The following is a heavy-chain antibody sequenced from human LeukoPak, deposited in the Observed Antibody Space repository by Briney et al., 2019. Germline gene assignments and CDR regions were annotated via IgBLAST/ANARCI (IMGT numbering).Heavy chain of an antibody. CDR3: ARRGDTVRAFDI. D-gene: IGHD3-10*01. J-gene: IGHJ3*02. CDR1: GLTFTSDV. V-gene: IGHV3-23*01. CDR2: ISGRGVWT. Sequence: GGSLGPSCEASGLTFTSDVMSWVRQAPGKGPECGSTISGRGVWTYYADSVKGRFTISRDNSKNTLYQQMNSLRAEDTAVYHCARRGDTVRAFDIWGQGTMVTVSS.